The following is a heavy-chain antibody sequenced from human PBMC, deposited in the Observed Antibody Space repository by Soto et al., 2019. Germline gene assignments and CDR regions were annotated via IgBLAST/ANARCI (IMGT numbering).Heavy chain of an antibody. Sequence: SETLSLTCTVSGGSISSYYWSWIRQPPGKGLEWIGYIYYSGSTNYNPSLKSRVTISVDTSKNQFSLKLSSVTAADTAVYYCASSTLYGDYSTAFDIWGQGTMVTVSS. D-gene: IGHD4-17*01. CDR2: IYYSGST. CDR3: ASSTLYGDYSTAFDI. J-gene: IGHJ3*02. CDR1: GGSISSYY. V-gene: IGHV4-59*01.